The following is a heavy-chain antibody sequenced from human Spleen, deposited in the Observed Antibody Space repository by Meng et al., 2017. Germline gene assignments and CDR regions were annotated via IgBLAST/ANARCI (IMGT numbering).Heavy chain of an antibody. CDR3: VRDGKSCSGGFCHPY. V-gene: IGHV3-74*01. J-gene: IGHJ4*02. D-gene: IGHD2-15*01. Sequence: GESLKISCAASGFTFSNYWMHWVRQAPGKGLVWVSRINSDGSSTSYADSVKGRLTISRDNAKSTLFLQMNSLRAEDTAVYYCVRDGKSCSGGFCHPYWGQGSLVTVSS. CDR2: INSDGSST. CDR1: GFTFSNYW.